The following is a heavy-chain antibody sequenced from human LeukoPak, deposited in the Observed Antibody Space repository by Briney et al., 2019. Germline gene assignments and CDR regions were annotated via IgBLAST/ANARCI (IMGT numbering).Heavy chain of an antibody. J-gene: IGHJ4*02. V-gene: IGHV1-69*01. Sequence: SVKVSCKASGGTFSSYAISWVRQAPGQGLEWMGGIIPIFGTANYAQKFQGRVTITADESTSTAYMELSSLRSEDTAVYYCARSLATIHYFDYWGREPWSPSPQ. CDR1: GGTFSSYA. CDR2: IIPIFGTA. D-gene: IGHD5-24*01. CDR3: ARSLATIHYFDY.